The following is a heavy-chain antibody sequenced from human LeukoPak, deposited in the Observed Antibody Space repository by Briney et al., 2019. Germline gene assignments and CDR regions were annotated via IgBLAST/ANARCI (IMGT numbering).Heavy chain of an antibody. CDR1: GFTFRHYN. D-gene: IGHD3-9*01. Sequence: PGGSLRLSCAASGFTFRHYNMNWVRQAPGKGLEWVSYITGSSTTIYYADSVKGRFTISRDNSKNTLYLQMNSLRAEDTAVYYCARDISWFDPWGQGTLVTVSS. V-gene: IGHV3-48*01. CDR2: ITGSSTTI. CDR3: ARDISWFDP. J-gene: IGHJ5*02.